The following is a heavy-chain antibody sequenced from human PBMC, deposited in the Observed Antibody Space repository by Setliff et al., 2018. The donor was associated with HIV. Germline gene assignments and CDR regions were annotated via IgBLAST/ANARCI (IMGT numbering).Heavy chain of an antibody. D-gene: IGHD6-19*01. CDR2: FDPEDGET. Sequence: GASVKVSCKVSGYTLTELSMHWVRQAPGKGLEWMGGFDPEDGETIYAQKFQGRVTMTEDTSTDTAYMELKSLRSDDTAVYYCARDPQDTRGWYIYYFDYWGQGTLVTVSS. CDR3: ARDPQDTRGWYIYYFDY. V-gene: IGHV1-24*01. J-gene: IGHJ4*02. CDR1: GYTLTELS.